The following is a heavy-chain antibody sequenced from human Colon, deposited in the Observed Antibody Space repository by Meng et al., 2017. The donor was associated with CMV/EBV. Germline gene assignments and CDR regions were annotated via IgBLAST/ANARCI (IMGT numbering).Heavy chain of an antibody. CDR2: ISGSGDRP. Sequence: GVIFSDYAMSWVRQAPGKGLEWVASISGSGDRPTYTDSVKGRFTIARDNSKNTLYLQMSSLRAEDTAVYYCAKHDTRGYFSSEYFHHWGQGTLVTVSS. D-gene: IGHD3-22*01. V-gene: IGHV3-23*01. CDR1: GVIFSDYA. J-gene: IGHJ1*01. CDR3: AKHDTRGYFSSEYFHH.